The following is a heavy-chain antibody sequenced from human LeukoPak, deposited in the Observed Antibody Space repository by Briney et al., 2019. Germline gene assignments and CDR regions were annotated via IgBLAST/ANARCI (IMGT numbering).Heavy chain of an antibody. V-gene: IGHV4-34*01. Sequence: KASETLSLTCAVYGGSFSGYYWSWIRQPPGKGLEWIGEINHSGSTSYNPSLKSRVTISVDTSKNQFSLKLSSVTAADTAVYYCARGPGYSSGWYRYWGQGTLVTVSS. D-gene: IGHD6-19*01. CDR2: INHSGST. J-gene: IGHJ4*02. CDR3: ARGPGYSSGWYRY. CDR1: GGSFSGYY.